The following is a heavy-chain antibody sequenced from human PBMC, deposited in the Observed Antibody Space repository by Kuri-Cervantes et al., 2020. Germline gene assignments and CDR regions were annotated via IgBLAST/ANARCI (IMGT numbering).Heavy chain of an antibody. D-gene: IGHD5-12*01. CDR1: GFTFSDYY. V-gene: IGHV3-11*01. CDR3: ARTGGWLGLGYYYGMDV. CDR2: IRSTSNTI. Sequence: GGSLRLSCAASGFTFSDYYMSWLRQDPGKGLEWISYIRSTSNTIYYADSVKGRFTISRDNAKNSLYLQMNSLRAEDTAVYYCARTGGWLGLGYYYGMDVWGQGTTVTVSS. J-gene: IGHJ6*02.